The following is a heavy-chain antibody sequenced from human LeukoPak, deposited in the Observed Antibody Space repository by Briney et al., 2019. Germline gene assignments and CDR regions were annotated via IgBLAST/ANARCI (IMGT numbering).Heavy chain of an antibody. J-gene: IGHJ6*02. V-gene: IGHV3-7*01. CDR3: ATSQQLVLAYYYYGMDV. CDR1: GFTFSSYW. Sequence: GGSLRLFCAASGFTFSSYWMSWVRQAPGKGLEWVANIKQDGSEKYYVDSVKGRFTISRDNAKNSLYLQMNSLRAEDTAVYYCATSQQLVLAYYYYGMDVWGQGTTVTVSS. D-gene: IGHD6-6*01. CDR2: IKQDGSEK.